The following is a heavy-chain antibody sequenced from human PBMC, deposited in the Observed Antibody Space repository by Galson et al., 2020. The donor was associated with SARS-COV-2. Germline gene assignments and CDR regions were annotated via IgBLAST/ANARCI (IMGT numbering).Heavy chain of an antibody. CDR2: IFGSGRHR. CDR3: ARDLGPAPMIKWYFDL. V-gene: IGHV3-21*01. D-gene: IGHD3-16*01. J-gene: IGHJ2*01. CDR1: GFTFSDYT. Sequence: GESLKISCAASGFTFSDYTMIWVRQAPGKGLEWVSSIFGSGRHRYYADSVKGRFTISRDSAKNSLYLQMNSLGADDTAVYYCARDLGPAPMIKWYFDLWGRGALVTVSS.